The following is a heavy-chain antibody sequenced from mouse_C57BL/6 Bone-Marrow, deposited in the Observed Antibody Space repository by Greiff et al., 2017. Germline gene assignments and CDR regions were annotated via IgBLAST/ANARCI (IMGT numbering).Heavy chain of an antibody. CDR2: IDPNSGGT. J-gene: IGHJ4*01. V-gene: IGHV1-72*01. D-gene: IGHD2-2*01. Sequence: QVQLQQPGAELVKPGASVKLSCKASGYTFTSYWMHWVKQRPGRGLEWIGRIDPNSGGTKYNEKFKSKATLTVDKPSSTAYMQLSSLTSEDSAVYYCARGTGGYDGRGYAMDYWGQGTSVTVSS. CDR1: GYTFTSYW. CDR3: ARGTGGYDGRGYAMDY.